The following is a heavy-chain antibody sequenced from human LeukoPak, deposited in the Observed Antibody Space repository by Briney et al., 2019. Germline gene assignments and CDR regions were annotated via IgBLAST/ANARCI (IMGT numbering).Heavy chain of an antibody. J-gene: IGHJ4*02. CDR2: ISYDGSNK. Sequence: GGSLRLSCAASGFTFSSYAMHWVRQAPGKGLEWVAVISYDGSNKYYADSVKGRFTISRDNSKNTLYLQMNSLRAEDTAVYYCAREYSSSWHFDYWGQGTLVTVSS. V-gene: IGHV3-30-3*01. D-gene: IGHD6-13*01. CDR1: GFTFSSYA. CDR3: AREYSSSWHFDY.